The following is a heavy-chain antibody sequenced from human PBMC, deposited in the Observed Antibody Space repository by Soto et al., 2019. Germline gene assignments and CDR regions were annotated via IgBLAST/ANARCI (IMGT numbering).Heavy chain of an antibody. CDR1: GFTFSNYA. Sequence: GGSLRLSCAASGFTFSNYAMNWVRQAPGKGLEWVSAISGSGGSTYYADSVKGRFTISRDTSKKTLYLQMNSLRAEDTAVYYCANSGLDTGYGYRFYMDVWGKGTTVTVSS. D-gene: IGHD5-12*01. J-gene: IGHJ6*03. CDR2: ISGSGGST. V-gene: IGHV3-23*01. CDR3: ANSGLDTGYGYRFYMDV.